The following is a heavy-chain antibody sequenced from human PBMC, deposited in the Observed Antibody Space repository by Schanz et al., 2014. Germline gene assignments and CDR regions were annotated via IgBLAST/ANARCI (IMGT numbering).Heavy chain of an antibody. J-gene: IGHJ6*02. CDR1: GFAFSVYG. CDR3: ARLPVGYGSGIWDV. V-gene: IGHV3-48*01. CDR2: ISSSGTTI. D-gene: IGHD3-10*01. Sequence: VQLVESGGGVVQFGRSLRLSCAASGFAFSVYGMHWVRQAPGKGLEWVSYISSSGTTIYYADSVKGRFTISRDNAKNSLFLQMNSLRVEDTAVYYCARLPVGYGSGIWDVWGQGTTVTVSS.